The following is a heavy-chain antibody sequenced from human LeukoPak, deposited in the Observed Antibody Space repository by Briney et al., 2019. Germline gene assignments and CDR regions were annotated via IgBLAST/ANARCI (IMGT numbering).Heavy chain of an antibody. V-gene: IGHV4-34*01. CDR3: ARGAGDGGTVDY. CDR2: INHSGST. CDR1: GGSFSGYY. Sequence: PSETLSLTRAVYGGSFSGYYWSWIRQPPGKGLEWIGGINHSGSTNYNPSLKSRVTISVDTSKNQFSLKLSFVTAADTAVYYCARGAGDGGTVDYWGQGTLVTVSS. J-gene: IGHJ4*02. D-gene: IGHD4-23*01.